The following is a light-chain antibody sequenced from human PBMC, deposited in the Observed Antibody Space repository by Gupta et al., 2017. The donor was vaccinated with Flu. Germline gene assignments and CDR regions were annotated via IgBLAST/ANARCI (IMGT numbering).Light chain of an antibody. J-gene: IGKJ5*01. CDR2: YAS. CDR1: QSILYNSNNKNY. Sequence: DIVMTQSPDSLAVSLGERATINCKSSQSILYNSNNKNYLAWYQQKPGQPPKLLIHYASTRESEVPDRFSGSGSGTDFTLTISSLQAEDVAVYYCQQDDSSPVTFGQGTLMEIK. CDR3: QQDDSSPVT. V-gene: IGKV4-1*01.